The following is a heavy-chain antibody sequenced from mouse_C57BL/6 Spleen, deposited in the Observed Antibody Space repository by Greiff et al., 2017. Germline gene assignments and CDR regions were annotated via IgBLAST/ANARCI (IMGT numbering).Heavy chain of an antibody. CDR1: GFTFSDFY. D-gene: IGHD2-4*01. V-gene: IGHV7-1*01. J-gene: IGHJ4*01. CDR2: SRNKANDYTT. Sequence: EVQRVESGGGLVQSGRSLRLSCATSGFTFSDFYMEWVRQAPGKGLEWIAASRNKANDYTTEYSASVKGRFIVSRDTSQSILYLQMNALRAEDTAIYYCARDGYDYDLGYAMDYWGQGTSVTVSS. CDR3: ARDGYDYDLGYAMDY.